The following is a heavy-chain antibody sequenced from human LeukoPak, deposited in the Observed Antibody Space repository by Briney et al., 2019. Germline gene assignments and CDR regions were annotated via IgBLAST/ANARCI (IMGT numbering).Heavy chain of an antibody. Sequence: QPGGSLRLSCAASGFTFSSYAMSWVRQAPGKGLEWVSAISGSGGSTYYADSVKGRFTISRDNSKNTLYLQMNSLRAEDTAVYYCAKDRGTWGYDFWSGYLPPPYYYYGMDVWGQGTTVTVSS. CDR3: AKDRGTWGYDFWSGYLPPPYYYYGMDV. CDR2: ISGSGGST. D-gene: IGHD3-3*01. CDR1: GFTFSSYA. J-gene: IGHJ6*02. V-gene: IGHV3-23*01.